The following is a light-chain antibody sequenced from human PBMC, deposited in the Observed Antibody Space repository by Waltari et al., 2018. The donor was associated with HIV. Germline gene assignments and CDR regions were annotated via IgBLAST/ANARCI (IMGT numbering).Light chain of an antibody. CDR3: QQYGSS. Sequence: EIVLTQSPGTLSLSPGERATLSCRASQSVSSSYLAWYQQKPGQAPRLRIYGASSSATDIPDRFSGSVSGTDFTLTISRLEPEDFAVYYCQQYGSSLGQGTKLEIK. CDR1: QSVSSSY. CDR2: GAS. J-gene: IGKJ2*01. V-gene: IGKV3-20*01.